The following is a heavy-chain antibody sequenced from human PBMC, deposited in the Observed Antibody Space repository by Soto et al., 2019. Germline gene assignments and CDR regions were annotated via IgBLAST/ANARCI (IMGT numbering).Heavy chain of an antibody. D-gene: IGHD3-10*01. CDR1: GFTFSHYS. CDR2: VSSTSSNI. Sequence: EVQLVESGGGLVKPGGSLRLSCAASGFTFSHYSMNWVRQAPGTGLEWVAFVSSTSSNIYYAGSVKGRFTISRDNATNSLSLQMNTLRAEDTAVYYCAKDRGRGSPVSGGLDVWGQGTTVTVSS. CDR3: AKDRGRGSPVSGGLDV. V-gene: IGHV3-21*01. J-gene: IGHJ6*02.